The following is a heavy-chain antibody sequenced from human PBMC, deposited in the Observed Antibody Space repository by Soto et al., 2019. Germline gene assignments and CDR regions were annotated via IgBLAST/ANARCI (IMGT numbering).Heavy chain of an antibody. J-gene: IGHJ5*02. CDR1: GGTFTNYA. Sequence: QVQLVQSGAEVKKPGSSVKVSCKASGGTFTNYAINWVRQAPGQGLEWMGGIIPISGAVNYAQKFQGRVTITADEPTSTVYMALSSLRYENTAVYYCARTTTAYNWCDLWGKGTLVTVSS. CDR3: ARTTTAYNWCDL. CDR2: IIPISGAV. V-gene: IGHV1-69*01. D-gene: IGHD4-17*01.